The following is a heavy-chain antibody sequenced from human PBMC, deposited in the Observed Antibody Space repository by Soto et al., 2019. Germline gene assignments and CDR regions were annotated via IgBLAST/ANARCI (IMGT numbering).Heavy chain of an antibody. V-gene: IGHV3-30-3*01. CDR3: ARGVNWNSLDY. CDR1: EFTFSSYS. CDR2: ISYDGSNK. Sequence: LRLSCAASEFTFSSYSMHWVRQAPGKGLEWVAIISYDGSNKYYADSVKGRLTISRHNSKNTLYLQMHSLRVEETAVYYCARGVNWNSLDYWGQGTRVTVSS. J-gene: IGHJ4*02. D-gene: IGHD1-20*01.